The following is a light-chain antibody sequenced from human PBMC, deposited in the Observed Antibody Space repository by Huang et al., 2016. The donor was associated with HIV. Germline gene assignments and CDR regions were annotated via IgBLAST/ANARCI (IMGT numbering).Light chain of an antibody. Sequence: DIVMTQSPLSLPVTPGEPASISCNSSQSLLHSNGYNYLDWYLQKPGQSPRLLIYVGSERASGVPDRFSGSGSGTDVTLKISRVEAEDVGVYYCMQALQTPPYTFGQGTKLEIK. CDR1: QSLLHSNGYNY. CDR3: MQALQTPPYT. J-gene: IGKJ2*01. CDR2: VGS. V-gene: IGKV2-28*01.